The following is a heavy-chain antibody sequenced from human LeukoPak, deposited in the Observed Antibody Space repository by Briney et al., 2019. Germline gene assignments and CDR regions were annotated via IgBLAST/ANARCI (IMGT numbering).Heavy chain of an antibody. CDR2: IYYSGST. CDR1: GFTFSNYA. CDR3: ATRVDSSGFFDY. D-gene: IGHD3-22*01. Sequence: GSLRLSCAASGFTFSNYAMNWVSQAPGKGLEWIGSIYYSGSTYYNPSLKSRVTISVDTSKNQFSLKLSSVTAADTAVYYCATRVDSSGFFDYWGQGTLATVSS. J-gene: IGHJ4*02. V-gene: IGHV4-38-2*01.